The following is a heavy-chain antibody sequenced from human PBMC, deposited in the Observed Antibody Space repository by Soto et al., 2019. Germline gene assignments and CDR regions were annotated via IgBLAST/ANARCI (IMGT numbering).Heavy chain of an antibody. CDR1: GYTLNTYY. Sequence: QVQLVQSGAEVKKPGASVKVSCKPSGYTLNTYYLHWVRQAPGQGLEWMGRIHPSGGGSTYAQKFMGRVTMSRDTSTSTVFMELSSLRSADTAVYYCARGGHIAVVTASFDYWGQGTLVTVSS. J-gene: IGHJ4*02. V-gene: IGHV1-46*02. CDR2: IHPSGGGS. D-gene: IGHD2-21*02. CDR3: ARGGHIAVVTASFDY.